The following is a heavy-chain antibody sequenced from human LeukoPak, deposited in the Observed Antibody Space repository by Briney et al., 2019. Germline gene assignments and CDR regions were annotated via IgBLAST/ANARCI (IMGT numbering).Heavy chain of an antibody. CDR2: IRQDGGES. Sequence: GGSLRLSCAASGSTVSNYWMSWVRQAPGKGLEWVANIRQDGGESHYVDSVKGRFTISRDYAKNSLYLQMNSLRAGDTAVYYCARPSYYASGGLSGMDVWGQGTTVTVSS. V-gene: IGHV3-7*01. D-gene: IGHD3-10*01. CDR3: ARPSYYASGGLSGMDV. CDR1: GSTVSNYW. J-gene: IGHJ6*02.